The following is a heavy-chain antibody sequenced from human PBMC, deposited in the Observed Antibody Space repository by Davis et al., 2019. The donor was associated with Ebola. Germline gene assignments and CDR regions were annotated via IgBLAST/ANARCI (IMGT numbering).Heavy chain of an antibody. V-gene: IGHV5-51*01. CDR2: IYPGDSDT. Sequence: GESLKISCKGSEYNFNRYWNVWVRQMPGKGPEWMGSIYPGDSDTRYSPSFQGQVTISADKSITPAYLQWSSLKASDTAMYYCAIPAGAAAGFFALDLWGQGTRVTVSS. J-gene: IGHJ3*01. CDR1: EYNFNRYW. D-gene: IGHD6-13*01. CDR3: AIPAGAAAGFFALDL.